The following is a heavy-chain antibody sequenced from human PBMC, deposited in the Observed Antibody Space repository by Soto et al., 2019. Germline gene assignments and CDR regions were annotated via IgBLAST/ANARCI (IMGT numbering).Heavy chain of an antibody. CDR1: GGTFSSYA. Sequence: QVQLVQSGAEVKKPGSSVKVSCKASGGTFSSYAISWVRQAPGQGLEWMGGIIPIFGTANYAQKFQGRVTITADEPTSTAYMELSSLRSEDTAVYYCASSPPPRYCSSTSCRKYYFDYWGQGTLVTVSS. J-gene: IGHJ4*02. V-gene: IGHV1-69*01. CDR2: IIPIFGTA. D-gene: IGHD2-2*01. CDR3: ASSPPPRYCSSTSCRKYYFDY.